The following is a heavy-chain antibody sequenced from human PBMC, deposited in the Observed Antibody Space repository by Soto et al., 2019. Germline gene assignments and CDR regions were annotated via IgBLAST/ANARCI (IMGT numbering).Heavy chain of an antibody. CDR3: ARGPRCINTSCSNDFYHFGLDV. J-gene: IGHJ6*02. CDR1: GGSFSGYF. D-gene: IGHD2-2*01. Sequence: PSETLSLTCAVYGGSFSGYFCTWVRQAPGKGLEWIGEINHSGRTNTNPSLKSRISTSVDTSKNQFSLRLSSVTAADTAFYYCARGPRCINTSCSNDFYHFGLDVWGQGTSVTSP. V-gene: IGHV4-34*01. CDR2: INHSGRT.